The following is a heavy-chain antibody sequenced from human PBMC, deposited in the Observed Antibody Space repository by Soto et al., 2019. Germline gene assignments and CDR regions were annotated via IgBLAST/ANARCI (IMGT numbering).Heavy chain of an antibody. CDR1: GYSFTTYW. CDR3: ARHLTGTSYGMNV. CDR2: FDPSDSHT. Sequence: GESLKISFKGSGYSFTTYWISWVLQIHGKALECMGRFDPSDSHTKYSPSCQGHVTISPDKSISTAYMHRSSLKASDTAMYYCARHLTGTSYGMNVWGQGATVTVSS. D-gene: IGHD3-9*01. J-gene: IGHJ6*02. V-gene: IGHV5-10-1*01.